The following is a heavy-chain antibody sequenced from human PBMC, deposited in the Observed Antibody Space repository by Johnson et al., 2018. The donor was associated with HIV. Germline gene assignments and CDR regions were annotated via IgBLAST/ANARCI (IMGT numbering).Heavy chain of an antibody. CDR3: ARDSVILVDGAFDI. CDR2: IKSKTDGGTT. J-gene: IGHJ3*02. D-gene: IGHD2-15*01. CDR1: GFTFSNAW. Sequence: VQLVESGGGLVKPGGSLRLSCAASGFTFSNAWMSWVRQAPGKGLEWVGRIKSKTDGGTTDYAAPVKGRFTISRDDSKNTLYLQMNSLRAEDTAVYYCARDSVILVDGAFDIWGQGTMVTVSS. V-gene: IGHV3-15*01.